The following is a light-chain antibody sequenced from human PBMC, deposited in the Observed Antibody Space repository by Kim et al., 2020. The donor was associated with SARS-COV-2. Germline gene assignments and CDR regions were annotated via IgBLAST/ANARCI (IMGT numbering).Light chain of an antibody. Sequence: ASPGQTASITCSGDKLGDKYACWYQQKPGQSPVLVIYQDSKRPSGIPERFSGSNSGNTATLTIRGTQAMDEADYYCQAWDSSTAVFGGGTQLTVL. CDR3: QAWDSSTAV. J-gene: IGLJ2*01. CDR2: QDS. CDR1: KLGDKY. V-gene: IGLV3-1*01.